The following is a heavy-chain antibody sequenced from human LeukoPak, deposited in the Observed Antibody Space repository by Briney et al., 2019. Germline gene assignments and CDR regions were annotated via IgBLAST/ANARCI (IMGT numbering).Heavy chain of an antibody. CDR3: ARVWSSSGQSY. D-gene: IGHD6-19*01. Sequence: PSETLSLTCTVSGGSISSYYWNWIRQPPGKGLEWIGYIYHSGSTNYNPSLKSRVTISIDTSKNQFSLKLSSVTAADTAVCYCARVWSSSGQSYWGQGTLVTVSS. CDR1: GGSISSYY. CDR2: IYHSGST. V-gene: IGHV4-59*08. J-gene: IGHJ4*02.